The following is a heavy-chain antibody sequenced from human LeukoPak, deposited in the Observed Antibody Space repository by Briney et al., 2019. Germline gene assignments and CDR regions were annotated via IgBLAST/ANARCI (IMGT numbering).Heavy chain of an antibody. V-gene: IGHV3-74*01. CDR1: GFPFIGYG. J-gene: IGHJ2*01. CDR2: ITGDGSST. CDR3: ARDTGWYFDL. D-gene: IGHD4-17*01. Sequence: GGSRRLSCAASGFPFIGYGMTWVRQVPGKGLVWVSRITGDGSSTTYADSLKGRFTISRDNAKNTVFLQMISLRAEDTAVYYCARDTGWYFDLWGRGTLVTVSS.